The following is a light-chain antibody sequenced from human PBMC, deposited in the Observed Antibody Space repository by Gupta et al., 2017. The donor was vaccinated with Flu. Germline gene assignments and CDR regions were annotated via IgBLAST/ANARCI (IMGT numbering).Light chain of an antibody. CDR1: QPITTY. Sequence: DIQLTQSPSSLSASVGDTVTISCRASQPITTYLNWYQQKPGKAPKLLIYTSSILQSGVPSRFSGRGSGTDFTVTITNLQPEDFATYYCQQSYSTPYTFDQGTKLEI. CDR2: TSS. V-gene: IGKV1-39*01. CDR3: QQSYSTPYT. J-gene: IGKJ2*01.